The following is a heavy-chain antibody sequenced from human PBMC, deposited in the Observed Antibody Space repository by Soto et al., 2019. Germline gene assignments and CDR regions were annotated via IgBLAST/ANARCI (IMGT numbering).Heavy chain of an antibody. V-gene: IGHV4-4*02. J-gene: IGHJ5*02. CDR2: IYHSGST. CDR1: GGSISSSNW. Sequence: QVQLQESGPGLVKPSGTLSLTCAVSGGSISSSNWWSWVRQPPGKGLEWIGEIYHSGSTNYNPSLKSRVTLSVDKSKNQFSLKLSSVTAADTAVYYCASDTGVTYSSSSRDNWFDPWGQGTLVTVSS. D-gene: IGHD6-6*01. CDR3: ASDTGVTYSSSSRDNWFDP.